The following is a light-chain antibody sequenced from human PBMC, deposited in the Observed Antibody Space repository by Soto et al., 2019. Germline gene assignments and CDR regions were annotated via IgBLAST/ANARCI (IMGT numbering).Light chain of an antibody. CDR3: QSYDRSLRTYV. CDR1: SSNIGAGYD. Sequence: QAVLTQPPSVSGAPGQRVTMSCSWSSSNIGAGYDVNWYRQLPGTAPKLLIYGNSDRPSGVPDRFSGSKFATSASLAITGLQAEDEADYFCQSYDRSLRTYVFGTGTKVTV. V-gene: IGLV1-40*01. J-gene: IGLJ1*01. CDR2: GNS.